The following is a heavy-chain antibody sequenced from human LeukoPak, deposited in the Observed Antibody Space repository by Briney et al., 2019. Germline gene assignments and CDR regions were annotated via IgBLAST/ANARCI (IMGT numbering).Heavy chain of an antibody. CDR3: ARSIWFGELLPDY. Sequence: SETLSLTCTVSGGSISSYYWSWIRQPPGKGLEWIGYIYYSGSTNYNPSLKSRVTISVDTSKNQFPLKLSSVTAADTAVYYCARSIWFGELLPDYWGQGTLVTVSS. CDR2: IYYSGST. J-gene: IGHJ4*02. V-gene: IGHV4-59*08. D-gene: IGHD3-10*01. CDR1: GGSISSYY.